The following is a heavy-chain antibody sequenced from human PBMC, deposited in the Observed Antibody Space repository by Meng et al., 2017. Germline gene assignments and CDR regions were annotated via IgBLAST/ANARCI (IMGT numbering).Heavy chain of an antibody. CDR2: IYYSGST. J-gene: IGHJ4*02. Sequence: QWHLQASRRGLLQPSQTLSLTCTVSGGSIRSGGYYWSWVRQHPGKGLEWIGYIYYSGSTYYNPSLKSRVTISVDTSKNQFSLKLSSVTAADTAVYYCARRWVIWSGYRPDYWGQGTLVTVSS. D-gene: IGHD3-3*01. CDR1: GGSIRSGGYY. CDR3: ARRWVIWSGYRPDY. V-gene: IGHV4-31*03.